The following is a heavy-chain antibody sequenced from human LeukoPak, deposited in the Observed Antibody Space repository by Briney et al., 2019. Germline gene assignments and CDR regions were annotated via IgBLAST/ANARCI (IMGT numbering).Heavy chain of an antibody. CDR2: INHSGST. V-gene: IGHV4-34*01. J-gene: IGHJ4*02. CDR1: GGSFSGYY. Sequence: SETLSLTCAVYGGSFSGYYWSWIRQPPGKGLEWIGEINHSGSTNYNPSLKSRVTISVDTSKNQFSLKLSSVTAADTAVYYCVRVGYGSGSYFVRSLFDYWGQGTLVTVSS. CDR3: VRVGYGSGSYFVRSLFDY. D-gene: IGHD3-10*01.